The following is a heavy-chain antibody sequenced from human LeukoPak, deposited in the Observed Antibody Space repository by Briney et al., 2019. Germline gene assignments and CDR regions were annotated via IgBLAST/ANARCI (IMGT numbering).Heavy chain of an antibody. CDR3: ARDEALRGYSHGSFDY. J-gene: IGHJ4*02. V-gene: IGHV4-31*03. CDR1: GGSISSGGYY. D-gene: IGHD5-18*01. Sequence: SETLSLTCTVSGGSISSGGYYWSWIRQHPGKGLEWIGYIYYSGSTYYNPSLKSRVTISVDTSKNQFSLKLSSVTAADTAVYYCARDEALRGYSHGSFDYWGQGTLVTVSS. CDR2: IYYSGST.